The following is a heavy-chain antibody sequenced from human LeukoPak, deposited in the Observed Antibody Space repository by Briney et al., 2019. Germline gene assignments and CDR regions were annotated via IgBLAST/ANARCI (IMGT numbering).Heavy chain of an antibody. J-gene: IGHJ4*02. V-gene: IGHV4-30-2*01. D-gene: IGHD1-26*01. CDR3: ARGLGTPFDC. CDR2: IYHSGST. CDR1: GGSISSGGYS. Sequence: SETLSLTCAVSGGSISSGGYSWSWIRQPPGKGLEWIGYIYHSGSTYYNPSLKSRVTISVDRSKNQFSLKLSSVTAADTAVYYCARGLGTPFDCWGQGTLVTVSS.